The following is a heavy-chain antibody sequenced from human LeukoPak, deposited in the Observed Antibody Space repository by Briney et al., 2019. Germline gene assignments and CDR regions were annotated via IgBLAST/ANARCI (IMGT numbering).Heavy chain of an antibody. Sequence: GASVKVSCKASGYTFSGYYIHWVRQAPGQGLEWMGWMNPNSGATNNAQKFQGRVTLSRDTSISTAYMELRSLRSDDTAVYYCAGDYYDYVWGSYRYTNFDYWGQGTLVTVSS. V-gene: IGHV1-2*02. CDR1: GYTFSGYY. CDR3: AGDYYDYVWGSYRYTNFDY. CDR2: MNPNSGAT. D-gene: IGHD3-16*02. J-gene: IGHJ4*02.